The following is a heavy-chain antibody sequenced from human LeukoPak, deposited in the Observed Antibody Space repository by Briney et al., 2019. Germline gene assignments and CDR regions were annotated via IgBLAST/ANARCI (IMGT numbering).Heavy chain of an antibody. Sequence: SETLSLTCTVSGGSISGDHWNWIRQPPGKGLEWIGNIYYSGNTNYNPSLKSRVTISVDTSKNQFSLKLSSVTAADTAVYYCARRNDFDIWGQGTMVAVSS. CDR3: ARRNDFDI. V-gene: IGHV4-59*08. CDR2: IYYSGNT. J-gene: IGHJ3*02. CDR1: GGSISGDH.